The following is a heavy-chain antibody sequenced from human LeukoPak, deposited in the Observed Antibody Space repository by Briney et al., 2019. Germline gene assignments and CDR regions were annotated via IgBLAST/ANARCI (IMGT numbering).Heavy chain of an antibody. CDR3: ARDNDFFDY. V-gene: IGHV4-4*07. J-gene: IGHJ4*02. CDR2: IHSSGST. CDR1: GGSINTYY. Sequence: SETLSLTCIVPGGSINTYYSRCIRQPAGKGLEWIGRIHSSGSTHYNPSLKSRVTMSLDTSKNQFSLKLTSVTAADTAVYYCARDNDFFDYWGQGTLVTVSS.